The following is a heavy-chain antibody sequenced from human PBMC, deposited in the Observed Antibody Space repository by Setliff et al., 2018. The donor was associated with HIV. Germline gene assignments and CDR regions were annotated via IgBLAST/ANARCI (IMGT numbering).Heavy chain of an antibody. Sequence: PGGSLRLSCAASGFTFSDHYMTWIRQAPGKGLEWLSYMSGSGDKIYHADSVKGRFTISRDNAKNSLYLQMNTLRAEDTALYHCARVTGSGGFGISGFYYMDVWGKETTVTVSS. V-gene: IGHV3-11*01. CDR3: ARVTGSGGFGISGFYYMDV. D-gene: IGHD6-19*01. CDR1: GFTFSDHY. CDR2: MSGSGDKI. J-gene: IGHJ6*03.